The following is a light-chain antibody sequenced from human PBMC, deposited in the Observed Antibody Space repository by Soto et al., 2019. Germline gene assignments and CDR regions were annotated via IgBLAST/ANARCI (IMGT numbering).Light chain of an antibody. Sequence: SYELTQPPSVSVALGKTARITCGGNNIGSKSVHWYQQKPGQAPVLVIYYDSDRPSGIPERFSGSNSGNTATLTISRVEAGDEADYYCQVWDSSSDHRGVFGGGTKLTVL. V-gene: IGLV3-21*04. J-gene: IGLJ3*02. CDR3: QVWDSSSDHRGV. CDR1: NIGSKS. CDR2: YDS.